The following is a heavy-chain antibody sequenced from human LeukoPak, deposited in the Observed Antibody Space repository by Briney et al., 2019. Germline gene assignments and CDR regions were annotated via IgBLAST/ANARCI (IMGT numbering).Heavy chain of an antibody. Sequence: HPGRSLRLSCAAFGFTFDDYAMHWVRQAPGKGLEWVSGIIWNSGRTTYADSVKGRFTISRDNAKNSLYLQMNSLRVEDTALYYCARQWSINQFDYWGQGTLVTVSS. J-gene: IGHJ4*02. CDR2: IIWNSGRT. CDR3: ARQWSINQFDY. V-gene: IGHV3-9*01. CDR1: GFTFDDYA. D-gene: IGHD6-19*01.